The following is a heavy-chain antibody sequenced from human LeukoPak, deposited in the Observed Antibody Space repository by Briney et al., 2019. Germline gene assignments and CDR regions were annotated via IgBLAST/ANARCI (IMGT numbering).Heavy chain of an antibody. Sequence: SETLSLTCTVSGGSISSYYWSRIRQPAEKGLEWIGRIYTSGSTNYNPSLRSRVTMSVDTSKNQFSLKLRSVTAADTAVYYCARRYSSSWPTFRDAFDIWGQGTMVTVSS. D-gene: IGHD6-13*01. CDR1: GGSISSYY. V-gene: IGHV4-4*07. J-gene: IGHJ3*02. CDR3: ARRYSSSWPTFRDAFDI. CDR2: IYTSGST.